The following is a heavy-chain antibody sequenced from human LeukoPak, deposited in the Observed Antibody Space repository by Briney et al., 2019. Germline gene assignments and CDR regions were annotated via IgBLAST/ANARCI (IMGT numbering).Heavy chain of an antibody. D-gene: IGHD5-24*01. CDR1: GGSISSGDYY. V-gene: IGHV4-30-4*08. J-gene: IGHJ4*02. CDR3: ARWIDGYNSYYFDY. CDR2: IYYSGST. Sequence: TSETLSLTCTVSGGSISSGDYYWSWIRQPPGKGLEWIGYIYYSGSTYYNPSLKSRVTISVDTSKNQFSLKLSSVTAADTAVYYCARWIDGYNSYYFDYWGQGTLVTVSS.